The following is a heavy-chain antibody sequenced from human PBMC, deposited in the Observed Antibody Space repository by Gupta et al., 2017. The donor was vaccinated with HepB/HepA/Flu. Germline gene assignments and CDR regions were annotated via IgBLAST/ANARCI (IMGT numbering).Heavy chain of an antibody. CDR2: IYYSGST. J-gene: IGHJ5*02. CDR1: GGSIRSSSYY. D-gene: IGHD3-16*01. Sequence: QLQLQESGPGLVKPSEALSLTCTVSGGSIRSSSYYWGWIRQPPGKGLEWIGSIYYSGSTYYNPSLKSRVTISVDTSKNQFSLKLSSVTAADTAVYYCARLGWFDPWGQGTLVTVSS. CDR3: ARLGWFDP. V-gene: IGHV4-39*01.